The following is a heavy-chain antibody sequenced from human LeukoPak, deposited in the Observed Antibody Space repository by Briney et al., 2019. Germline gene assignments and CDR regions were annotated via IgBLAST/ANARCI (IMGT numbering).Heavy chain of an antibody. CDR1: GYTFTGYY. Sequence: GASVKVSCKASGYTFTGYYMHWVRQAPGQGLEWMGWINPNSGGTNYAQKFQGRVTMTRDTSISTAYMELSRLRSDDTAVYYCARGTAAGGPQRFDYWGQGTLVTVSS. V-gene: IGHV1-2*02. D-gene: IGHD6-25*01. J-gene: IGHJ4*02. CDR2: INPNSGGT. CDR3: ARGTAAGGPQRFDY.